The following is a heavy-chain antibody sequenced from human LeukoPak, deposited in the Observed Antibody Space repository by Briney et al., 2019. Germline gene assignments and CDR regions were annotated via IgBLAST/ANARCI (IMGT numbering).Heavy chain of an antibody. Sequence: GRPLRLSWAASGFTFSSYATAWVRQPPGKGLESVASISGSGGSTNYADSVKDHFTISRDNSKNTLYVQMDSLRVEDSAVYYCAKLPVMGSGYFDSSGYFDYWGQGALVIVSS. D-gene: IGHD3-22*01. CDR3: AKLPVMGSGYFDSSGYFDY. CDR2: ISGSGGST. J-gene: IGHJ4*02. CDR1: GFTFSSYA. V-gene: IGHV3-23*01.